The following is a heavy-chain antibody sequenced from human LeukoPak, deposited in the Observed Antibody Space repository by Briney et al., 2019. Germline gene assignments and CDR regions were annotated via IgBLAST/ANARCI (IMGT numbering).Heavy chain of an antibody. Sequence: ASVEVSCKASGGTFSSYAISWVRQAPGQGLEWMGGIIPIFGTANYAQKFQGRVTITADESTSTAYMELSSLRSEDTAVYYCARTPYGDGGWFDYWGQGTLVTVSS. D-gene: IGHD4-17*01. J-gene: IGHJ4*02. CDR2: IIPIFGTA. V-gene: IGHV1-69*13. CDR3: ARTPYGDGGWFDY. CDR1: GGTFSSYA.